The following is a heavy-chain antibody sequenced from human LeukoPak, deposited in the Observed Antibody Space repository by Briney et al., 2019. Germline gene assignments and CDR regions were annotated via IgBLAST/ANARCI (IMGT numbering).Heavy chain of an antibody. D-gene: IGHD2-2*01. Sequence: GGPLRLSCAASGFTFSSYEMNWVRQAPGKGLEWVSYISSSGSTIYYADSVKGRFTISRDNAKNSLYLQMNSLRAEDTAVYYCARDCSSTSCYDGATFDYWGQGTLVTVSS. CDR2: ISSSGSTI. V-gene: IGHV3-48*03. J-gene: IGHJ4*02. CDR1: GFTFSSYE. CDR3: ARDCSSTSCYDGATFDY.